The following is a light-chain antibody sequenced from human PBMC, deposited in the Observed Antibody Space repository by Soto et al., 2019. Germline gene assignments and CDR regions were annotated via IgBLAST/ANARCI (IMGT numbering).Light chain of an antibody. Sequence: DIQMTQSPSSVSASVGDRVTITCRASQVISNWLVWYQQRPGKAPKLLISDASSLRSGVPSRFSGSGSGTEFTLTISSLQPDDFGSYYCQQYKSYPWTFGHGTTVEV. J-gene: IGKJ1*01. CDR1: QVISNW. CDR3: QQYKSYPWT. CDR2: DAS. V-gene: IGKV1D-16*01.